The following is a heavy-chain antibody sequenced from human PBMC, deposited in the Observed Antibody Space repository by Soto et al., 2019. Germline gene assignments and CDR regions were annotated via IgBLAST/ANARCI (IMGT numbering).Heavy chain of an antibody. D-gene: IGHD2-8*01. CDR3: ARHDIGLMVYASDHSGMHV. CDR2: IDPSDSYT. V-gene: IGHV5-10-1*01. Sequence: GESLKISCTGSGYSFTSYWISWVRQMPGKGLEWMGRIDPSDSYTNYSPSFQGHVTISADKSISTAYLQWSSLKASDTAMYYCARHDIGLMVYASDHSGMHVWGQGATVTVSS. J-gene: IGHJ6*02. CDR1: GYSFTSYW.